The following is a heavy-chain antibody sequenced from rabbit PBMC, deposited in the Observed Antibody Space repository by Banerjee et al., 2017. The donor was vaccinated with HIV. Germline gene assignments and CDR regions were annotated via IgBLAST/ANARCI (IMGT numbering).Heavy chain of an antibody. CDR3: ARSDAVDDDFDP. Sequence: QEQLVESGGGLVQPEGSLTLTCTASGFTLSNGYWICWVRQAPGKRPEWIGCIYAGGSGNTYYASWAKGRFTFSKTSSTTVTLQMTSLTAADTATYFCARSDAVDDDFDPWGQGTLVTVS. V-gene: IGHV1S45*01. J-gene: IGHJ2*01. CDR2: IYAGGSGNT. CDR1: GFTLSNGYW. D-gene: IGHD4-2*01.